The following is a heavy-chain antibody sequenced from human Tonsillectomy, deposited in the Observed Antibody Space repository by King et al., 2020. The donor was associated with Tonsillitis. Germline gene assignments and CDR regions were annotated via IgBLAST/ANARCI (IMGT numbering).Heavy chain of an antibody. CDR1: GYTFTGYY. J-gene: IGHJ6*02. V-gene: IGHV1-2*02. CDR2: INPNSGGT. CDR3: ARDFRGHQLVYVYNGRDV. D-gene: IGHD6-13*01. Sequence: QLVQSGAEVKKPGASVKVSCKASGYTFTGYYIHWVRQAPGQGLEWMGWINPNSGGTNYAQKFQGRVTMTRDTSITTVYMELSRLRSDDTAVYYCARDFRGHQLVYVYNGRDVWGQGTTVAVSS.